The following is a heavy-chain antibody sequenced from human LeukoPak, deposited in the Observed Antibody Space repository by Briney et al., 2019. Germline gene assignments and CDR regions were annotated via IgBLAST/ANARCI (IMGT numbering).Heavy chain of an antibody. CDR1: GGPFSGYY. J-gene: IGHJ3*02. Sequence: SETLSLTCAVYGGPFSGYYWSWIRQPPGKGLEWIGYIYYSGSTNYNPSLKSRVTISVDTSKNQFSLKLSSVTAADTAVYYCAREERTAMPHDAFDIWGQGTMVTVSS. V-gene: IGHV4-59*01. CDR2: IYYSGST. CDR3: AREERTAMPHDAFDI. D-gene: IGHD5-18*01.